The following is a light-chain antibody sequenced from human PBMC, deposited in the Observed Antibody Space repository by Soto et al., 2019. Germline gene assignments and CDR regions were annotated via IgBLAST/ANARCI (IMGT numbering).Light chain of an antibody. CDR3: QQYNSLWT. V-gene: IGKV1-5*01. CDR1: QSISSW. Sequence: DIQMTQSPSTLSASVGDRFTITCRASQSISSWLAWYQQKPGKAPKLLIYDASSLESGDPSRFSGSGSGTEFTLTISSLQPDDFATYYCQQYNSLWTFGQGTKVDIK. CDR2: DAS. J-gene: IGKJ1*01.